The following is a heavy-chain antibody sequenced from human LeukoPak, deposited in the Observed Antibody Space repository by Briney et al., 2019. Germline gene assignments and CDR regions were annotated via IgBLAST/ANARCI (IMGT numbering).Heavy chain of an antibody. CDR1: GGSISSYY. V-gene: IGHV4-59*01. Sequence: SETLSLTCTVSGGSISSYYWSWIRQPPGKGLEWIGYIYYSGSTNYNPPLKSRVTISVDTSKNQFSLKLSSVTAADTAVYYCARTGGDYYFGYWGQGTLVTVSS. CDR2: IYYSGST. J-gene: IGHJ4*02. D-gene: IGHD2-21*02. CDR3: ARTGGDYYFGY.